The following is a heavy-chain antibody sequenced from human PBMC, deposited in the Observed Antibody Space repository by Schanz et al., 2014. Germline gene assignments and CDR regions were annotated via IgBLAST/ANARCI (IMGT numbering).Heavy chain of an antibody. CDR2: ISYDGSNS. J-gene: IGHJ3*02. Sequence: QVQLVESGGSVVQPGRSLRLSCAASGFSFNNYGLNWVRQAPGKGLEWVAAISYDGSNSYYADSVKGRFTISRDTSKNTLYLQMNSLRDEDTALYYCAKDMHKDYGGKPQAFDIWGQGTMVTVSS. CDR3: AKDMHKDYGGKPQAFDI. CDR1: GFSFNNYG. D-gene: IGHD4-17*01. V-gene: IGHV3-30*18.